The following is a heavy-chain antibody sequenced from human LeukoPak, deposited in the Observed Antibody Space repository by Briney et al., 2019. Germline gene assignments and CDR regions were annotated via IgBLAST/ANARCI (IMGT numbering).Heavy chain of an antibody. D-gene: IGHD1-26*01. CDR1: GFTFSSYA. Sequence: GGSLRLSCAASGFTFSSYAMHWVRQAPGKGLEYVSAISSNGGSTYYANSVKGRFTISRDNSKNTLYLQMGSLRAEDMAVYYCARDQGVGGSYLAFDIWGQGTMVTVSS. CDR3: ARDQGVGGSYLAFDI. V-gene: IGHV3-64*01. CDR2: ISSNGGST. J-gene: IGHJ3*02.